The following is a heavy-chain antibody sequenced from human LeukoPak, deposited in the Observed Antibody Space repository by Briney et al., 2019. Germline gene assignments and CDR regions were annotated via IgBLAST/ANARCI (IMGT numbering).Heavy chain of an antibody. J-gene: IGHJ4*02. Sequence: SETLSLTCTVSGGSISSYYWSWIRQPPGKGLEWIGSIYYSGSTYYNPSLKSRVTISVDTSKNRFSLKLSSVTAADTAVYYCARDLRSENFDYWGQGTLVTVSS. V-gene: IGHV4-59*05. CDR2: IYYSGST. CDR3: ARDLRSENFDY. CDR1: GGSISSYY.